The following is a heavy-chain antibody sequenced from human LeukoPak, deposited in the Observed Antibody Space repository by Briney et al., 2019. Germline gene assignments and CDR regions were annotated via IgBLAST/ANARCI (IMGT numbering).Heavy chain of an antibody. D-gene: IGHD2-2*02. CDR1: GDSVSSNSAA. V-gene: IGHV6-1*01. J-gene: IGHJ5*02. Sequence: SQTLSLTCALSGDSVSSNSAAWNGIRQSPSRGLEWLGRTYYRSKWYNDYAVSVKSRITINPDTSRNQFSLQLNSVTPEDTAVYYCARGEVYCSSTSCYRAAWFDPGGQGTRVTVSS. CDR3: ARGEVYCSSTSCYRAAWFDP. CDR2: TYYRSKWYN.